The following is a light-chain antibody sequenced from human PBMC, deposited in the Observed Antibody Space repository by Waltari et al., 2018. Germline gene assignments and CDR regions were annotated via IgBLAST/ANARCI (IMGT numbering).Light chain of an antibody. V-gene: IGKV3-11*01. J-gene: IGKJ4*01. CDR2: DAS. Sequence: EIVLTQSPATLSLSPGERATLSCRASHSVRESLAWYQQRPGQAPRLLIYDASNRATGVPARFSGTGYETDFTLTINNLEPEDFAVYYCQQRSSWPLTFGGGSKVEIK. CDR1: HSVRES. CDR3: QQRSSWPLT.